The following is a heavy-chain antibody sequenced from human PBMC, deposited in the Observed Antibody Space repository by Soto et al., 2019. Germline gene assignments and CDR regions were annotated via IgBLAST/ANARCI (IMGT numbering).Heavy chain of an antibody. V-gene: IGHV3-11*03. CDR2: ISSGGSST. Sequence: GGSLRLSCGASGFTFRDYYMSWIRQAPGKGLEWVSYISSGGSSTNYVDSVKGRFTISRDNAKNSLYLQMSSLRVEDTAVYYCARSDGHDFTYVMVWGQGTMVTVSS. CDR3: ARSDGHDFTYVMV. D-gene: IGHD5-12*01. CDR1: GFTFRDYY. J-gene: IGHJ3*01.